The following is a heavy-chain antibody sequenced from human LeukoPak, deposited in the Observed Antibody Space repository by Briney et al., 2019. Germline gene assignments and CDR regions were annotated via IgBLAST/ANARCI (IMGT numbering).Heavy chain of an antibody. V-gene: IGHV4-59*01. CDR1: GGSISSYY. D-gene: IGHD3-3*01. CDR3: ARDDTIFGVVNPRNNAFDI. CDR2: IYYSGST. Sequence: SETLSLTCTVSGGSISSYYWSWIRQPPGNGLEWIGYIYYSGSTNYNPSLKSRVTISVDTSKNQFSLKLSSVTAADTAVYYCARDDTIFGVVNPRNNAFDIWGQGTMVTVSS. J-gene: IGHJ3*02.